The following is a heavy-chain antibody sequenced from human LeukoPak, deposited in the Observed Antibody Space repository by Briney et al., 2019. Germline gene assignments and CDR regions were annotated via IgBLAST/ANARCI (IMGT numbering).Heavy chain of an antibody. J-gene: IGHJ4*02. CDR1: GYTFTGYY. CDR2: INPNSGGT. CDR3: ARGRGLFFGYSSGWYDY. D-gene: IGHD6-19*01. Sequence: GASVKVSCKTSGYTFTGYYMHWVRQAPGQGLEWMGWINPNSGGTNYAQKFQGRVTMTRDTSISTAYMELSRLRSDDTAVYYCARGRGLFFGYSSGWYDYWGQGTLVTVSS. V-gene: IGHV1-2*02.